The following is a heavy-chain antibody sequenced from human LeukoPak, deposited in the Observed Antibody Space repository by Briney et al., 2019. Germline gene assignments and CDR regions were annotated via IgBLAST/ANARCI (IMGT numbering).Heavy chain of an antibody. V-gene: IGHV4-59*08. D-gene: IGHD3-22*01. CDR2: IYYSGST. CDR1: GGSISSYY. J-gene: IGHJ4*02. CDR3: ARHTKYYYDSSGYYGTFDY. Sequence: PSETLSLTCTVSGGSISSYYWSWIRQPPGKGLEWIGYIYYSGSTNYNPSLKSRVTISVDTSKNQFSLKLSSVTAADTAVYYCARHTKYYYDSSGYYGTFDYWGQGTLVTVSS.